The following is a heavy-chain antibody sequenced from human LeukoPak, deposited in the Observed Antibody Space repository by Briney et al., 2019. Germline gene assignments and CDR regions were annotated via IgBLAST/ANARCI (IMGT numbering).Heavy chain of an antibody. CDR3: AGSSSDY. J-gene: IGHJ4*02. CDR2: IYYSGST. CDR1: GGSISSYY. Sequence: SETLTLTCTVSGGSISSYYWSWIRQPPGKGLEWIGYIYYSGSTNYNPSLKSRVTISVDTSKNQFSLKLSSVTAADTAVYYCAGSSSDYWGQGTLVTVSS. D-gene: IGHD6-6*01. V-gene: IGHV4-59*12.